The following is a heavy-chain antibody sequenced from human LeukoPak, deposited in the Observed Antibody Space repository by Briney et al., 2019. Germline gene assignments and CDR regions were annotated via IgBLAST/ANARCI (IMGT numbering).Heavy chain of an antibody. D-gene: IGHD2-2*01. Sequence: GASVKVSCKASGGTFSSYAISWVRQAPGQGLEWMGGIIPIFGTANYAQKFQGRVTIIADESTSTAYMELSSLRSEDTAVYYCAIVVPAAIGYWGQGTLVTVSS. V-gene: IGHV1-69*13. CDR1: GGTFSSYA. J-gene: IGHJ4*02. CDR3: AIVVPAAIGY. CDR2: IIPIFGTA.